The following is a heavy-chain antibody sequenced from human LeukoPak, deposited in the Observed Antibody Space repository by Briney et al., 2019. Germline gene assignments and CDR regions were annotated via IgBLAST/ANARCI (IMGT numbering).Heavy chain of an antibody. CDR2: INYSGST. D-gene: IGHD3-22*01. CDR3: ARDTRSYDSSGYYFFDF. V-gene: IGHV4-59*01. CDR1: GASIRSYY. Sequence: SETLSLTCTVSGASIRSYYWNWLRQPPGKGLEWVGYINYSGSTNSNPSLKSRATISMDTSKHHFSLKLSSVTAADTAVYYCARDTRSYDSSGYYFFDFWGQGTLVTVSS. J-gene: IGHJ4*02.